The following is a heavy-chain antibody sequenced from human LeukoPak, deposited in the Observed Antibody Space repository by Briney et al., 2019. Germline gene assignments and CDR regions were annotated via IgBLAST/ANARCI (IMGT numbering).Heavy chain of an antibody. CDR2: INHSGST. V-gene: IGHV4-34*01. J-gene: IGHJ4*02. D-gene: IGHD2-8*01. Sequence: SETLSLTCAVYGGSFSGYYWSWIRQPPGKGLEWIGEINHSGSTNYNPSLKSRVTISVDTSKNQFSLKLSSVTAADTAVYYCAREYTQTAYCTNGVCYTGYLDYWGQGTLVTVSS. CDR1: GGSFSGYY. CDR3: AREYTQTAYCTNGVCYTGYLDY.